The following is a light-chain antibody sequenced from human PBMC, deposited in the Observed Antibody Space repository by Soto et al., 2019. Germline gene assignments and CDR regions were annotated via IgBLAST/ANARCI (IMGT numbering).Light chain of an antibody. CDR2: GVV. V-gene: IGLV2-11*01. CDR3: CSYAGGYTYL. Sequence: QSALTQPRSVSGSPGQSVTISCTGTGNDVGAYNYVSWYQQHPGRPPKLLIYGVVRWPSGVPDRFSGSKSGNTASLTISGLQAEDEADYFCCSYAGGYTYLFGTGT. CDR1: GNDVGAYNY. J-gene: IGLJ1*01.